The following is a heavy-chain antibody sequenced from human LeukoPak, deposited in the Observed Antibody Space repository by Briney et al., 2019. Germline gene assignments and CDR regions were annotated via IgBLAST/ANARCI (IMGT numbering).Heavy chain of an antibody. CDR2: IYHSGTT. V-gene: IGHV4-38-2*01. CDR3: ARARGTTIFGVVIMDYYMDV. CDR1: GYSISSGYF. D-gene: IGHD3-3*01. J-gene: IGHJ6*03. Sequence: PSETLSLTCAVSGYSISSGYFWVWIRQPPGEGLEWIGSIYHSGTTYYNPSLKSRVTIPVDTSKNHFSLKLSSVTAADTAVYYCARARGTTIFGVVIMDYYMDVWGKGTTVTVSS.